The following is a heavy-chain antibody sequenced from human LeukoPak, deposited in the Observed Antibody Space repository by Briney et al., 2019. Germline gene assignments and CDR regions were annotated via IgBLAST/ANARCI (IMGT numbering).Heavy chain of an antibody. CDR3: ARDRSSGWVSFDY. V-gene: IGHV1-46*01. D-gene: IGHD6-19*01. J-gene: IGHJ4*02. Sequence: ASVKVSCKASGYTFTSYYMYWVRQAPGQGLEWMGKINPSSGSTSYAQKFQGRVTMTRDMSTSTVYMELSSLRSEDTAVYCARDRSSGWVSFDYWGQGTLVTVSS. CDR2: INPSSGST. CDR1: GYTFTSYY.